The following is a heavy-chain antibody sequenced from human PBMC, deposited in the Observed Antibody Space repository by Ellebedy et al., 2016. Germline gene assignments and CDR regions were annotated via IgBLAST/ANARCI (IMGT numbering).Heavy chain of an antibody. Sequence: GGSLRLSXAASGFTFSSYGMHWVRQAPGKGLEWVAVIWYDGSNKYYADSVKGRFTISRDNSKNTLYLQMNSLRAEDTAVYYCARGTVTIIFSGMDVWGQGTTVTVSS. D-gene: IGHD4-17*01. CDR3: ARGTVTIIFSGMDV. CDR1: GFTFSSYG. J-gene: IGHJ6*02. CDR2: IWYDGSNK. V-gene: IGHV3-33*01.